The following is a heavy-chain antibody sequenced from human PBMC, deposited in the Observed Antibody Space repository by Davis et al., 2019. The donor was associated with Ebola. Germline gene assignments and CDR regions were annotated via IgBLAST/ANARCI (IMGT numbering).Heavy chain of an antibody. CDR2: ISYDGSNK. CDR1: GFTFSSYA. V-gene: IGHV3-30*04. CDR3: ARSSSPDY. J-gene: IGHJ4*02. Sequence: GGFLRLSCAASGFTFSSYAMHWVRQAPGKGLEWVAVISYDGSNKYYADSVKGRFTISRDNSKNTLYLQMNSLRAEDTAVYYCARSSSPDYWGQGTLVTVSS. D-gene: IGHD6-13*01.